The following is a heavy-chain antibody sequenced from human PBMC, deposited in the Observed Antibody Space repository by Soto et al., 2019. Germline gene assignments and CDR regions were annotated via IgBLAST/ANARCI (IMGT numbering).Heavy chain of an antibody. CDR1: GFTFTSYA. D-gene: IGHD3-9*01. CDR3: AKDVDYSLTGYMVGDFAM. V-gene: IGHV3-23*01. J-gene: IGHJ1*01. Sequence: VGSLRLSCAASGFTFTSYAISWVRQAPGKGLEWVSGISGSGGTTYYADSVKGRFTISRDNSKNTVYLQMHSLRAEDTAVYYCAKDVDYSLTGYMVGDFAMWGQGNLVTVSS. CDR2: ISGSGGTT.